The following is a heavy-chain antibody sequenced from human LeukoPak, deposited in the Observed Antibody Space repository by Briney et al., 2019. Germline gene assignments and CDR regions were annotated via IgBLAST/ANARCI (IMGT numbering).Heavy chain of an antibody. V-gene: IGHV3-9*01. D-gene: IGHD3-10*01. CDR2: ITWNSGTI. Sequence: SLRLSCAASGFTFDDYAMHWVRQAPGKGLEWVSGITWNSGTIGYPDSVKGRFTISRDDANNSLYLQMNSLRPEDTALYYCAKDPLRYYYGSGSNDAFDFWGQGTMVTVSS. J-gene: IGHJ3*01. CDR1: GFTFDDYA. CDR3: AKDPLRYYYGSGSNDAFDF.